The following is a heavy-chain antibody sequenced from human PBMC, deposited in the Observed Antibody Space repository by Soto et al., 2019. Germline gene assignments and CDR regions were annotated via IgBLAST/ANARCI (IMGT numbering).Heavy chain of an antibody. CDR1: GFPFSYSW. J-gene: IGHJ4*02. V-gene: IGHV3-15*01. CDR3: XXXXXIXGRDRYRWAY. Sequence: EVQLVESGGGLVKPGGSLRLSCVASGFPFSYSWMSWVRQAPGKGLEWVARIKSETEGGATDYAAPVEGRFSISRDDSENTLNLQMNSLKTXXXXXXXXXXXXXIXGRDRYRWAYWGQGTQVTVSS. CDR2: IKSETEGGAT. D-gene: IGHD3-16*02.